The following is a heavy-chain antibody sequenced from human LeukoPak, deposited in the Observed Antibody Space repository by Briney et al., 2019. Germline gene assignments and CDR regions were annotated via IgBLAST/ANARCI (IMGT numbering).Heavy chain of an antibody. Sequence: GTSVKVSCKASGFTFTSSAVQWVRQARGQRLEWIGWIVVGSGNTNYAQKFQERVTITRDMSTSTAYMELSSLRSEDTAVYYCAAEWFGEPQRYFDYWGQGTLVTVSS. CDR3: AAEWFGEPQRYFDY. V-gene: IGHV1-58*01. D-gene: IGHD3-10*01. CDR2: IVVGSGNT. J-gene: IGHJ4*02. CDR1: GFTFTSSA.